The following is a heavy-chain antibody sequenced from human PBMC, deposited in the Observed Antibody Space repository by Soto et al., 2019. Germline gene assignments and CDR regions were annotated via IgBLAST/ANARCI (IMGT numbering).Heavy chain of an antibody. Sequence: SVKVSCKASGGTFSSYAISWVRQAPGQGLEWMGGIIPIFGTANYAQKLQGRVTMTTDTSTSTAYMELRSLRSDDTAVYYCARDQLDIVVVVAATNPLQFGMDVWGQGTTVTVSS. D-gene: IGHD2-15*01. CDR2: IIPIFGTA. CDR1: GGTFSSYA. CDR3: ARDQLDIVVVVAATNPLQFGMDV. V-gene: IGHV1-69*05. J-gene: IGHJ6*02.